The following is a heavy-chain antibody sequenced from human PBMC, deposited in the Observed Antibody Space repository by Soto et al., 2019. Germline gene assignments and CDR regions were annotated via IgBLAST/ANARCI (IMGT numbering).Heavy chain of an antibody. J-gene: IGHJ4*02. CDR1: GYTFTSYD. CDR3: ARAHCSGGSCYYTGDY. V-gene: IGHV1-8*01. Sequence: QVQLVQSGAEVKKPGASVKVSCKASGYTFTSYDINWVRQATGQGLEWMGWMNPNSGNTGSAQKCQDRVTMTRNPSIRTAYMELSSLRSEDTAVYYCARAHCSGGSCYYTGDYWGQGTLVTVSS. CDR2: MNPNSGNT. D-gene: IGHD2-15*01.